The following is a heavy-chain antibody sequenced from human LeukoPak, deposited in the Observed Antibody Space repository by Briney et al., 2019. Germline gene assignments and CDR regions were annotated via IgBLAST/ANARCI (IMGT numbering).Heavy chain of an antibody. CDR2: NYHSGST. J-gene: IGHJ4*02. CDR3: ARGLRRPYRERRLGITIFGVVTPFDY. CDR1: GYSISSGYY. Sequence: SETLSRNPAVSGYSISSGYYWGWIRQPPGKVLERIGSNYHSGSTYENPSLNSPVTRSVDTSRNPFSLELGSATASDTAVYYCARGLRRPYRERRLGITIFGVVTPFDYWGQGTLVTVSS. V-gene: IGHV4-38-2*01. D-gene: IGHD3-3*01.